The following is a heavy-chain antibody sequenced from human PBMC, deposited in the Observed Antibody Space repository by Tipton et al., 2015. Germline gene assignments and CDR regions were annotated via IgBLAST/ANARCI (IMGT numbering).Heavy chain of an antibody. CDR1: GFSFADYA. V-gene: IGHV3-43D*04. CDR3: AKDKGHGSGTHYKLGGLDY. CDR2: ISWDGGTT. J-gene: IGHJ4*02. D-gene: IGHD3-10*01. Sequence: SLRLSCVASGFSFADYAMHWVRQSPGKGLEWVSMISWDGGTTYRADSLKDRFSVSRDNGKNSLFLQMNSLRVEDTALYYCAKDKGHGSGTHYKLGGLDYWGQGALVTVSS.